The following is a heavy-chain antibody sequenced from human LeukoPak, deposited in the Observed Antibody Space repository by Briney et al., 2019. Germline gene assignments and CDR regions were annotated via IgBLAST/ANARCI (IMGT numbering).Heavy chain of an antibody. V-gene: IGHV4-39*07. CDR3: ARDHACSNGVCSYFDY. CDR2: IYYSGST. Sequence: PSETLSLTCTVSGAFISSTIYYWGWIRQPPGRGLEWIGSIYYSGSTYYNPSLKSRVTMSVDTSKTQLSLKLRSVTAADTAVYYCARDHACSNGVCSYFDYWGQGILVTVSS. D-gene: IGHD2-8*01. J-gene: IGHJ4*02. CDR1: GAFISSTIYY.